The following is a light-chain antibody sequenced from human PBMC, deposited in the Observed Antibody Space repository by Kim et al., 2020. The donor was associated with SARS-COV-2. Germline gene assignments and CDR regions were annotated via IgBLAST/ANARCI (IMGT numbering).Light chain of an antibody. CDR3: QQYTHWPLT. Sequence: SVSPGERVTPSCRASQSVGNKLAWHQQKPGQAPSLLIYDASTRATDIPPRFSGSGSGTEFTLTITSLQSEDFAVYYCQQYTHWPLTFGGGTKVEI. CDR1: QSVGNK. V-gene: IGKV3D-15*01. J-gene: IGKJ4*01. CDR2: DAS.